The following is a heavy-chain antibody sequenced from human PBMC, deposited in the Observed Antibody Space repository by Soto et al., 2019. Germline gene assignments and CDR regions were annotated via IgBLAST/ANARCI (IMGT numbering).Heavy chain of an antibody. Sequence: GSLRLSCAASGFIVTSNYMSWVRQAPGKGLEWVSVIYSDGTTNYAESVKGRFTISRDKSKNTVFLQMSSLRAEDTAVYYCAKGGTGASSGLFESWGQGTLVTVSS. CDR3: AKGGTGASSGLFES. V-gene: IGHV3-53*01. D-gene: IGHD3-16*01. J-gene: IGHJ4*02. CDR1: GFIVTSNY. CDR2: IYSDGTT.